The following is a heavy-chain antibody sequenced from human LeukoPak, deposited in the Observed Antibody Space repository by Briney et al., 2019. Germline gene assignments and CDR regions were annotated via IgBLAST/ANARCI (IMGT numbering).Heavy chain of an antibody. D-gene: IGHD3-10*01. V-gene: IGHV3-7*01. CDR2: IKQDGSEK. CDR1: GGSFSGYY. CDR3: ASAYGSALFYYHYMDV. Sequence: ETLSLTCAVYGGSFSGYYWSWVRQAPGKGLEWVANIKQDGSEKYYVDSVKGRFTISRDNAKNSLYLQMNSLRAEDTAVYYCASAYGSALFYYHYMDVWGKGTTVTVSS. J-gene: IGHJ6*03.